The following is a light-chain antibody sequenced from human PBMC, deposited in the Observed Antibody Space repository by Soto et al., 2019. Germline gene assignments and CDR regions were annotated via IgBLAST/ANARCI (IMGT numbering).Light chain of an antibody. J-gene: IGKJ2*01. CDR2: VAS. V-gene: IGKV3-15*01. CDR3: QQFNNWPHT. Sequence: EIVLTQCPATLSVSPGERATLSCRASQSVNQKLGWYQQKPGQAPRLLIYVASYRATGIPARFSGSGSGTEYTLTISNLQAEDFAVYYCQQFNNWPHTFGQGTKVDIK. CDR1: QSVNQK.